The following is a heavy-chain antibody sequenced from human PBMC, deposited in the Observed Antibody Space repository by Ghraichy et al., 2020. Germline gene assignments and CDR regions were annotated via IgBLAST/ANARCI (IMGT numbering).Heavy chain of an antibody. CDR1: GDSVSSDY. J-gene: IGHJ5*02. CDR2: IHNIGNT. CDR3: ARLYAVSGSCDWFDP. D-gene: IGHD6-19*01. V-gene: IGHV4-59*02. Sequence: SETLSLTCTVSGDSVSSDYWTWIRQPPGKGLEWIGYIHNIGNTNYNPSLKSRVTISVDTSKNQFSLRLSSVTAADTAIYYCARLYAVSGSCDWFDPWGQGTLVTVSS.